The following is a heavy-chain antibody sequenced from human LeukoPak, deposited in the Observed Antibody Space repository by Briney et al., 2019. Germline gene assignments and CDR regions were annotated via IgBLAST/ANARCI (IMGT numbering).Heavy chain of an antibody. CDR2: IIPIFGTA. Sequence: TSVKVSCKASGGTFSSYAISWVRQAPGQGLEWMGGIIPIFGTANYAQKFQGRVTITADESTSTAYMELSSLRSEDTAVYYCARSAAGPGYNWFDPWGQGTLVTVSS. J-gene: IGHJ5*02. CDR1: GGTFSSYA. D-gene: IGHD6-13*01. V-gene: IGHV1-69*01. CDR3: ARSAAGPGYNWFDP.